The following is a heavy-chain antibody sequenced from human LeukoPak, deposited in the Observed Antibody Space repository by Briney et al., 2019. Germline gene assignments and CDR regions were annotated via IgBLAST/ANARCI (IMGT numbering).Heavy chain of an antibody. CDR1: GYTFTSYG. V-gene: IGHV1-18*01. Sequence: ASVKVSCKASGYTFTSYGVSWVRQAPGQGLMWMGWISAYNGNTNYAQNLQGRVTMTTDTSTSTAYMELRSLRSDDTAVSYCARGDYGSGSYRYFDYWGQGTLVTVSS. D-gene: IGHD3-10*01. CDR3: ARGDYGSGSYRYFDY. J-gene: IGHJ4*02. CDR2: ISAYNGNT.